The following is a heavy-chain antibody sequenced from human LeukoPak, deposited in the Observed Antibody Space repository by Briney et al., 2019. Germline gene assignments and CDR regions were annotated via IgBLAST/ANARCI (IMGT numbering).Heavy chain of an antibody. J-gene: IGHJ6*02. D-gene: IGHD1-26*01. CDR3: ARVGGVGYYYYYGMDV. CDR2: ISGTGDST. CDR1: GFTFSNYA. V-gene: IGHV3-23*01. Sequence: GGSLRLSCAVSGFTFSNYAMSWVRQAPGKGLEWVSAISGTGDSTYYTDSVKGRFTVSRDNSKNTLYLQMNSLRAEDTAVYYCARVGGVGYYYYYGMDVWGQGTTVTVSS.